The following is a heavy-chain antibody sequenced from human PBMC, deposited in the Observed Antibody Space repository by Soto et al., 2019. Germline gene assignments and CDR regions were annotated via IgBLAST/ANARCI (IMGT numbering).Heavy chain of an antibody. CDR3: ARHNPSDYFDP. Sequence: TSETLSLTCTVSGGSISSYYWSWIRQPPGKGLEWIGYIYYSGSTNYNPSLKSRVTISVDTSKNQFSLKLSSVTAADTAVYYCARHNPSDYFDPWGQGTLVTVSS. J-gene: IGHJ5*02. V-gene: IGHV4-59*08. D-gene: IGHD3-10*01. CDR2: IYYSGST. CDR1: GGSISSYY.